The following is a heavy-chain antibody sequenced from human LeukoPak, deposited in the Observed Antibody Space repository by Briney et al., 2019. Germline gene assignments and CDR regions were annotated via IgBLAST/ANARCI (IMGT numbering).Heavy chain of an antibody. CDR1: GFTFSSYA. V-gene: IGHV3-30*04. J-gene: IGHJ3*02. CDR3: ARDRGDGDAPDAFDI. D-gene: IGHD4-17*01. CDR2: ISYDGSNK. Sequence: GGSLRLSCAASGFTFSSYAMHWVRQAPGKGLEWVAVISYDGSNKYYADSVKGRFTTSRDNSKNTLYLQMNSLRAEDTAVYYCARDRGDGDAPDAFDIWGQGTMVTVSS.